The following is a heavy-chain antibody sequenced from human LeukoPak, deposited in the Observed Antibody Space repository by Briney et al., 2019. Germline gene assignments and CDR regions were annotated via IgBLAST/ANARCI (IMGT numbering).Heavy chain of an antibody. CDR3: ARAGGYCSGGSCHINDAFDI. CDR2: IYTSGST. D-gene: IGHD2-15*01. J-gene: IGHJ3*02. CDR1: GGSISSGSYY. V-gene: IGHV4-61*02. Sequence: KPSQTLSLTCTAPGGSISSGSYYWSWIRQPPGKGPEWIGRIYTSGSTNYNPSLKSRVTISVDTSKNQFSLKLSSVTAADTAVYYCARAGGYCSGGSCHINDAFDIWGQGTMVTVSS.